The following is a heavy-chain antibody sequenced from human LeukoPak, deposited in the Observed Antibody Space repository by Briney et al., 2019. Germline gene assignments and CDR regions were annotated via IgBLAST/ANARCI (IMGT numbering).Heavy chain of an antibody. Sequence: PSETLSLTCAVYGGSFSGHSWSWIRQPPGKGLEWIGDINHSGNINYNPSLKSRVTLPVDTSKNQFSLKLSSVTAADTAVYYCARVGDYALKDWGQGTLVTVSS. CDR2: INHSGNI. V-gene: IGHV4-34*01. CDR1: GGSFSGHS. CDR3: ARVGDYALKD. J-gene: IGHJ4*02. D-gene: IGHD3-16*01.